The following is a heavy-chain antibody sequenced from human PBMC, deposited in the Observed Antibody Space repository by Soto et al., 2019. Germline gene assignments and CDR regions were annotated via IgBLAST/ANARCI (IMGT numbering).Heavy chain of an antibody. CDR1: GYTFTRYG. CDR3: AKNGQPPYYYYGLDV. Sequence: ASVKVSCKASGYTFTRYGISWARQAPGQGLEWMGWISGYNGDTTYAQKFQGRVTMTIDTSTSTAYMELRSLTSDDTAVYYCAKNGQPPYYYYGLDVWGQGTKVTVS. V-gene: IGHV1-18*01. J-gene: IGHJ6*02. D-gene: IGHD2-8*01. CDR2: ISGYNGDT.